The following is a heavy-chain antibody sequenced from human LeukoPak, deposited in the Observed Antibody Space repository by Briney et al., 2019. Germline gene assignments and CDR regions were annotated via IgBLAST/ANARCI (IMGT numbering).Heavy chain of an antibody. CDR3: AREYQLLYGYFDY. D-gene: IGHD2-2*02. CDR2: ISGSSDNI. V-gene: IGHV3-21*06. Sequence: GGSLILSCAASGFTFNDYTMDWVRQAPGKGLEWVASISGSSDNIYYADSVKGRFTISRDNTKNSVYLQMTSLRAEDTAVYYCAREYQLLYGYFDYWGQGTLVTVSS. J-gene: IGHJ4*02. CDR1: GFTFNDYT.